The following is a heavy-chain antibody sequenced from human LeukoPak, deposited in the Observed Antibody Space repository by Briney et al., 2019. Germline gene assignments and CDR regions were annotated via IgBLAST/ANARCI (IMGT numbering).Heavy chain of an antibody. CDR1: GGSISSYY. J-gene: IGHJ4*02. Sequence: MSSETLSLTCTVSGGSISSYYWSWIRQPPGKGLEWIGYIYYSGSTNYNPSLKSRVTISVETSKNQFSLKLSSVAAADTAVYYCARGVQLWLRGYYFDYWGQGTLVTVSS. V-gene: IGHV4-59*01. CDR3: ARGVQLWLRGYYFDY. D-gene: IGHD5-18*01. CDR2: IYYSGST.